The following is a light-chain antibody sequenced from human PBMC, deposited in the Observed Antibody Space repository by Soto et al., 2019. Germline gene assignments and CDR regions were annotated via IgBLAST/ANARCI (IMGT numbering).Light chain of an antibody. CDR2: AAS. V-gene: IGKV3-20*01. J-gene: IGKJ3*01. CDR3: LQYYSTPLLI. Sequence: EIALTQSPGTLSLSPGERATLSCRASQGVGNKYLAWYQQRPGQAPSLLIYAASSRATGVPDRFSGSGSGTDFTLTISSLQAEDVAVYYCLQYYSTPLLIFGPGTKVDIK. CDR1: QGVGNKY.